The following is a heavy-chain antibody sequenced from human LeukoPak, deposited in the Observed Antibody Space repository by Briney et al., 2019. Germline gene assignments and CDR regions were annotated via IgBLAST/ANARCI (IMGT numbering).Heavy chain of an antibody. CDR3: AKDRRIVVVTATQRYYYYGMDV. CDR1: GFTFSSND. V-gene: IGHV3-30*18. D-gene: IGHD2-21*02. Sequence: GGSLRLSCAASGFTFSSNDIHWVRQAPGKGLEWVVVISYDGGNKYYADSVKGRFTISRDNSKNTLYLQMNSLRAEDTAVYYCAKDRRIVVVTATQRYYYYGMDVWGQGTTVTVSS. J-gene: IGHJ6*02. CDR2: ISYDGGNK.